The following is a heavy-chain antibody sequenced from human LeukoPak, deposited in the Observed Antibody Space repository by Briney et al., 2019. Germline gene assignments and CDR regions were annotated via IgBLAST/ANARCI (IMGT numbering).Heavy chain of an antibody. D-gene: IGHD3-22*01. CDR1: GGSFSGYY. J-gene: IGHJ3*02. Sequence: PSETLSLNCAVYGGSFSGYYWSWIRQPPRKGLEWIGEINHSGSTNYNPSLKSRVTISVDTSKNQFSLKLSSVTAADTAVYYCARGATMIVVVIGAFDIWGQGTMVTVSS. V-gene: IGHV4-34*01. CDR2: INHSGST. CDR3: ARGATMIVVVIGAFDI.